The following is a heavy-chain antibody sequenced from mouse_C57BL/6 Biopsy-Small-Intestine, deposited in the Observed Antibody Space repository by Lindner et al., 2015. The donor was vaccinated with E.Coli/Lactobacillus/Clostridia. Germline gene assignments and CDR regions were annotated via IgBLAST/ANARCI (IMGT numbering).Heavy chain of an antibody. CDR3: ARTGEGYGGNHQYYFDY. D-gene: IGHD1-1*01. J-gene: IGHJ2*01. CDR2: IDPSGGST. CDR1: GYTFINYY. Sequence: SVKVSCKASGYTFINYYMHWVRQAPGQGLEWMGIIDPSGGSTTYAQKFQGRVTMTRDTSTSTVYMELSSLRSEDTAVYYCARTGEGYGGNHQYYFDYWGQGTLVTVSS. V-gene: IGHV1-64*01.